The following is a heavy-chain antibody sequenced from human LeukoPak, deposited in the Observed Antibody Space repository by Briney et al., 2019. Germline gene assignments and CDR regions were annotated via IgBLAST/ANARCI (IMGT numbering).Heavy chain of an antibody. CDR3: ARGRVRGALLDY. D-gene: IGHD3-10*01. CDR2: INHSGST. CDR1: GGSFSGYY. J-gene: IGHJ4*02. Sequence: PSETLPLTCAVYGGSFSGYYWSWIRQPPGKGLEWIGEINHSGSTNYNPSLKSRVTISVDTSKNQFSLKLSSVTAADTAVYYCARGRVRGALLDYWGQGTLVTVSS. V-gene: IGHV4-34*01.